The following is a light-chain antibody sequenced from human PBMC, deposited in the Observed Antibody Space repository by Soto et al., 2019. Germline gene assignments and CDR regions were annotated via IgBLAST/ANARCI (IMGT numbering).Light chain of an antibody. CDR3: AAWDDSLSGVV. CDR1: SSNIVRNY. V-gene: IGLV1-47*01. CDR2: RNS. Sequence: QSVLTQPPSASGTPVQRVTISCSGSSSNIVRNYVYWYQQLPGTVPQLLIYRNSERPSGVPDRFSGSKTGNSTSLAISGLRSDDEADYYCAAWDDSLSGVVFGGGTMLTVL. J-gene: IGLJ2*01.